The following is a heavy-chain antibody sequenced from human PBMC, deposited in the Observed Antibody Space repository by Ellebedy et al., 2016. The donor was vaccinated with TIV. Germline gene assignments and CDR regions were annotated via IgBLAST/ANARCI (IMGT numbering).Heavy chain of an antibody. Sequence: GSLRLSCTVSGGSISSYYWSWIRQPPGKGLEWIGYIYYSGSTNYNPSLKSRVTISVDTSKNQFSLKLSSVTAADTAVYYCARASLLYYYDSSGYVFGYWGQGTLVTVSS. J-gene: IGHJ4*02. CDR2: IYYSGST. D-gene: IGHD3-22*01. CDR3: ARASLLYYYDSSGYVFGY. CDR1: GGSISSYY. V-gene: IGHV4-59*01.